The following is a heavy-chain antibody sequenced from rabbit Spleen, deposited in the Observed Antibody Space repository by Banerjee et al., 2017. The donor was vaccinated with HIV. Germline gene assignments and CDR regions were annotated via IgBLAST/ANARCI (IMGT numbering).Heavy chain of an antibody. V-gene: IGHV1S40*01. D-gene: IGHD4-2*01. J-gene: IGHJ2*01. CDR3: ARRDVGSAWAFDP. CDR1: GFSFSSNYW. CDR2: IYAGSGGTT. Sequence: QSLEESGGDLVKPEGSLTLTCTASGFSFSSNYWMCWVRQAPGKGLEWIACIYAGSGGTTYYASWAKGRFTISKTSSTTVTLQMTSLTAADTATYFCARRDVGSAWAFDPWGPGTLVTVS.